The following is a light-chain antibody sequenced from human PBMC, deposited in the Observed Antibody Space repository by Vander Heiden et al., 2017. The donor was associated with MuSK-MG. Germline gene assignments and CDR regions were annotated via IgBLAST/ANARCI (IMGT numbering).Light chain of an antibody. J-gene: IGLJ2*01. CDR2: EVS. V-gene: IGLV2-23*02. Sequence: LTQPASVSGSPGPSSTTSCPGTSSDVGGYNLVSWYQQHPGKAPILMFYEVSKRTAGVSTRFSASKAGNTASLTISGLEAEDEADYYCCSDAGSSTLVFGGGTKLTVL. CDR1: SSDVGGYNL. CDR3: CSDAGSSTLV.